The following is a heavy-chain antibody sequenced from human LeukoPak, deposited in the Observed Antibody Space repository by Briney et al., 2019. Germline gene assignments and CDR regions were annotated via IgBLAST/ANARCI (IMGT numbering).Heavy chain of an antibody. J-gene: IGHJ5*02. CDR2: IYYIGST. V-gene: IGHV4-59*01. Sequence: PSETLSLTCTVFGGSISSYYWSWIRQPPGKGLEWIGYIYYIGSTNYNPSLKSRVTISVDTSKNQFSLKLSSVTAADTAVYFCARDSEPRGYSGYDYVGNWFDPWGQGTLVTVSS. D-gene: IGHD5-12*01. CDR1: GGSISSYY. CDR3: ARDSEPRGYSGYDYVGNWFDP.